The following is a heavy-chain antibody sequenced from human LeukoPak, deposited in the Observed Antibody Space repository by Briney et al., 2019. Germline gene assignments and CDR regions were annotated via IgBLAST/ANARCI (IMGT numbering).Heavy chain of an antibody. Sequence: AASVKVSCKASGGTFSSYAISWVRQAPGQGLEWMGRIIPILGIANYAQKFQGRVTITADKSTSTAYMELSSLRSEDTAVYYCARTPGVHSSSWYWRYDPWGQGTQVTVSS. J-gene: IGHJ5*02. CDR3: ARTPGVHSSSWYWRYDP. V-gene: IGHV1-69*04. D-gene: IGHD6-13*01. CDR2: IIPILGIA. CDR1: GGTFSSYA.